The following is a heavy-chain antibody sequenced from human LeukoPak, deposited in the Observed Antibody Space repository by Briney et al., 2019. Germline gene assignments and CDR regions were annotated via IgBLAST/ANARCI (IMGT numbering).Heavy chain of an antibody. CDR3: ARGQVTIFGVVIRPFDY. CDR1: GYTFTSYG. D-gene: IGHD3-3*01. V-gene: IGHV1-18*01. CDR2: ISAYNGNT. Sequence: GASVKVSCKASGYTFTSYGISWVRQAPGQGLEWMGWISAYNGNTNYAQKLQGRVTMTRDTSISTAYMELSRLRSDDTAVYYCARGQVTIFGVVIRPFDYWGQGTLVTVSS. J-gene: IGHJ4*02.